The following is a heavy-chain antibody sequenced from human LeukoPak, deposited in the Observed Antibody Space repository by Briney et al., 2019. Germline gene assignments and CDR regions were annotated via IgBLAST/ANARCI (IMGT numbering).Heavy chain of an antibody. CDR1: GFTFSSYS. J-gene: IGHJ3*02. CDR3: ARDGEYYYDSSGYYPDAFDI. CDR2: ISSSSSYI. D-gene: IGHD3-22*01. V-gene: IGHV3-21*01. Sequence: GGSLRPSCAASGFTFSSYSMNWVRQAPGKGLEWVSSISSSSSYIYYADSVKGRFTISRDNAKNSLYLQMNSLRAEDTAVYYCARDGEYYYDSSGYYPDAFDIWGQGTMVTVSS.